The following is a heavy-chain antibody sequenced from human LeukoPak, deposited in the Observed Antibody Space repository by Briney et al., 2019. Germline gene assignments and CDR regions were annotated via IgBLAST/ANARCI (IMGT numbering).Heavy chain of an antibody. V-gene: IGHV4-59*08. CDR2: IYYSGST. CDR1: GGSISSYY. D-gene: IGHD6-13*01. J-gene: IGHJ1*01. Sequence: PSETLSLTCTVSGGSISSYYWSWIRQPPGQGLELIGYIYYSGSTNYNASLKSRVTISVDTSKNQFSLKLSSVTAADTAVYYCASQPLSIAAAVSWGQGTLVTVSS. CDR3: ASQPLSIAAAVS.